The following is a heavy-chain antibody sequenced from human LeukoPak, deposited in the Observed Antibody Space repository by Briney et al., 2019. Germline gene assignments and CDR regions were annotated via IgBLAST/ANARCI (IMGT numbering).Heavy chain of an antibody. D-gene: IGHD4/OR15-4a*01. Sequence: ETLSLTCTVSGFTVSSNSMSWVRQAPGKGLEWVPFIYSDNTHYSDSVKGRFTISRDNSKNTLYLQMNSLRAEDTAVYYCARRAGAYSHPYDYWGQGTLVTVSS. CDR1: GFTVSSNS. V-gene: IGHV3-53*01. CDR2: IYSDNT. J-gene: IGHJ4*02. CDR3: ARRAGAYSHPYDY.